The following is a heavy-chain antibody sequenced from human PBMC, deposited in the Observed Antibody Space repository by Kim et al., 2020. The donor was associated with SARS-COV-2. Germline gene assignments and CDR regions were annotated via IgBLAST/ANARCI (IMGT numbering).Heavy chain of an antibody. CDR1: GFTFSNAW. Sequence: GGSLRLSCAASGFTFSNAWMSWVRQAPGKGLEWVGRIKRKTDGGTTDYAAPVKGRFTISRDDSKNTLYLQMNSLKTEDTAVYYCTTLPDSSGYYYGHYWGQGTLVTVSS. V-gene: IGHV3-15*01. J-gene: IGHJ4*02. CDR3: TTLPDSSGYYYGHY. D-gene: IGHD3-22*01. CDR2: IKRKTDGGTT.